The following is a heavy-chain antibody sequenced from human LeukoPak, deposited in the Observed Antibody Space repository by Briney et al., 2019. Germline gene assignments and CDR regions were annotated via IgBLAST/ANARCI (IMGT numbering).Heavy chain of an antibody. D-gene: IGHD6-13*01. V-gene: IGHV3-30*18. CDR3: AKLIAAAGIS. Sequence: PGRSLRLSCAASGFTFSSYGMHWVRQAPGKELEWVAVISYDGSNKYYADSVKGRFTISRDNSKNTLYLQMNSLRAEDTAVYYCAKLIAAAGISWGQGTLVTVSS. J-gene: IGHJ4*02. CDR2: ISYDGSNK. CDR1: GFTFSSYG.